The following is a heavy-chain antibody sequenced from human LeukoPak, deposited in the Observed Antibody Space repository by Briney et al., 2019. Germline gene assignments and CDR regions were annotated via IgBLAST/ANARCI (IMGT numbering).Heavy chain of an antibody. J-gene: IGHJ4*02. V-gene: IGHV4-34*01. CDR1: GGSFRGYY. Sequence: SETLSLTCAVYGGSFRGYYWSWIRQPPGKGVEWIGENNHSGSTNYNPSLKSRVTISVDTSKNQFSLKLSSVTAADTAVYYCARGALLWFGELKDPLDYWGQGTLVTVSS. CDR3: ARGALLWFGELKDPLDY. CDR2: NNHSGST. D-gene: IGHD3-10*01.